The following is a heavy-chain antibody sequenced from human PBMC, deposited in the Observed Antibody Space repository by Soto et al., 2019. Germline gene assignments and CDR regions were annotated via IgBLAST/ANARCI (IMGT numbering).Heavy chain of an antibody. Sequence: SVKVSCKASGGTFSSYAISWVRQAPGQGLEWMGGIIPIFGTANYAQKFQGRVTITADESTSTAYMELSSLRSEDTAVYYCARPTPPIFGVVIHPSLTGYYYYGMDVWGQGTTVTVSS. CDR3: ARPTPPIFGVVIHPSLTGYYYYGMDV. CDR1: GGTFSSYA. J-gene: IGHJ6*02. V-gene: IGHV1-69*13. D-gene: IGHD3-3*01. CDR2: IIPIFGTA.